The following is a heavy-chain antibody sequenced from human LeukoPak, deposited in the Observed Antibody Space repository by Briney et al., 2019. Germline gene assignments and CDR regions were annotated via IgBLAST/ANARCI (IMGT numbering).Heavy chain of an antibody. V-gene: IGHV3-9*03. CDR2: ITWNSGNI. Sequence: GGSLRLSCAASGFTFSSYWMHWVRQAPGKGLVWVSGITWNSGNIVYADSVKGRFTISRDNAKNSLYLQMNSLRAEDMALYYCAKDWGNGYSYGGLDYWGQGTLVTVSS. CDR1: GFTFSSYW. J-gene: IGHJ4*02. D-gene: IGHD5-18*01. CDR3: AKDWGNGYSYGGLDY.